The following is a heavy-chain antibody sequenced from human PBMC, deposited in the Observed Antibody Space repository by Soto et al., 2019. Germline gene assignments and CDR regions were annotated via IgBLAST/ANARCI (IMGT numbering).Heavy chain of an antibody. D-gene: IGHD2-21*01. V-gene: IGHV4-39*01. CDR2: IFYSGST. J-gene: IGHJ5*02. CDR3: ARQPTTGDTDLWFDP. CDR1: GGSISTSRSY. Sequence: QLQLLESGPGLVKASETLSLTCNVSGGSISTSRSYWAWIRQPPGKGLEWLANIFYSGSTYYNPSLANRVTVPVDKSKNEFSLKLRSVTAADTAVYYCARQPTTGDTDLWFDPWGQGTLVTVSS.